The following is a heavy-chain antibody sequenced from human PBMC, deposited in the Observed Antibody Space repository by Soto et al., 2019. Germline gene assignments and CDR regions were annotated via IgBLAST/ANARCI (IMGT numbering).Heavy chain of an antibody. CDR1: GGSISSGDYY. J-gene: IGHJ1*01. CDR2: IYYSGST. V-gene: IGHV4-30-4*01. CDR3: ARGFSLSGYFQH. Sequence: PSETLSLTCTVSGGSISSGDYYWSWTRQPPGKGLEWIGYIYYSGSTYYNPSLKSRVTISVDTSKNQFSLKLSSVTAADTAVYYCARGFSLSGYFQHWGQGTLVTVSS.